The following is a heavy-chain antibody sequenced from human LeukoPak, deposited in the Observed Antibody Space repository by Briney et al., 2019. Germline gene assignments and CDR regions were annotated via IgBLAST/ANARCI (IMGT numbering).Heavy chain of an antibody. V-gene: IGHV4-39*01. D-gene: IGHD3-3*01. Sequence: SETLSLTCPVSGGSISSSSYYWGWIRPPPGKGLEWFGIIYYSGSTYYNPSLKSRVTISVDTSKNQFSLKLSSVTAADTAVYYCARVLTDFWSGYYFDYWGQGTLVTVSS. J-gene: IGHJ4*02. CDR3: ARVLTDFWSGYYFDY. CDR2: IYYSGST. CDR1: GGSISSSSYY.